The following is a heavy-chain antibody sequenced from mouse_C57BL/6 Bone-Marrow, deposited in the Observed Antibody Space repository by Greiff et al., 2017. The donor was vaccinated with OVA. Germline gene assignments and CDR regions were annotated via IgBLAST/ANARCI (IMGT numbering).Heavy chain of an antibody. V-gene: IGHV1-55*01. D-gene: IGHD2-3*01. CDR2: IYPGSGST. J-gene: IGHJ4*01. CDR3: ARGGWLLRAMDY. CDR1: GYTFTSYW. Sequence: QVQLQQSGAELVKPGASVKMSCKASGYTFTSYWITWVKQRPGQGLEWIGDIYPGSGSTNYNEKFKSKATLTVDKSSSTAYMQLSSLTSEDSAVYYCARGGWLLRAMDYWGQGTSVTVSS.